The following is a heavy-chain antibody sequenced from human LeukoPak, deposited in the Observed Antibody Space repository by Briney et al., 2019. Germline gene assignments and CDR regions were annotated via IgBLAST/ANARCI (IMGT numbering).Heavy chain of an antibody. Sequence: GGSLRLSCAASGFTFSSYGMHWVRQAPGKGPEWVAVIWYDGSNKYYADSVKGRFTISRDNSKNTLYLQMNSLRAEDTAVYYCARSFLHSSGELLGYWGQGTLVTVSS. V-gene: IGHV3-33*01. CDR2: IWYDGSNK. J-gene: IGHJ4*02. CDR1: GFTFSSYG. CDR3: ARSFLHSSGELLGY. D-gene: IGHD3-10*01.